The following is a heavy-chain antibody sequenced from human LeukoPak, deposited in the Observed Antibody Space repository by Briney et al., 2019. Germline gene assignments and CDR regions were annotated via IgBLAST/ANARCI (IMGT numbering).Heavy chain of an antibody. D-gene: IGHD6-19*01. CDR2: MNPNSGNT. Sequence: ASVKASCKASGYTFTSYDINWVRQATGQGLEWMGWMNPNSGNTGYAQKFQGRVTITRNTSISTAYMELSSLRSEDTAVYYCARVRIAVAGTGYWFDPWGQGTLVTVSS. CDR3: ARVRIAVAGTGYWFDP. V-gene: IGHV1-8*03. J-gene: IGHJ5*02. CDR1: GYTFTSYD.